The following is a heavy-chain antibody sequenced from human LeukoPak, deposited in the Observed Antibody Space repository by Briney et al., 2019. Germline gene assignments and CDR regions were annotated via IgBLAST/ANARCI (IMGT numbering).Heavy chain of an antibody. Sequence: SETLSLTCTVSGDSVSNWNYYWSWLRQPPGKALEWIGYIYYTGKTYYNPSLEGRVTILVDTSRNHFSVKLSSVTAADTAVYYCARSQNYYGSGDYWSQGTLVTVSS. CDR3: ARSQNYYGSGDY. D-gene: IGHD3-10*01. J-gene: IGHJ4*02. CDR1: GDSVSNWNYY. CDR2: IYYTGKT. V-gene: IGHV4-61*03.